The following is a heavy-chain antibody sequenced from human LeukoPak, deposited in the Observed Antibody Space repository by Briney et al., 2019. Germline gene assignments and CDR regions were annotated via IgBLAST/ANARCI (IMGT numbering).Heavy chain of an antibody. CDR1: GYTFTSYG. Sequence: ASVKVSCKASGYTFTSYGISWVRQAPGQGLEWMGWISAYNGNTNYAQKLQGSVTMTTDTSTSTAYMELRSLRSDDTAVYYCARERTVTTALDYWGQGTLVTVSS. CDR3: ARERTVTTALDY. J-gene: IGHJ4*02. CDR2: ISAYNGNT. V-gene: IGHV1-18*01. D-gene: IGHD4-11*01.